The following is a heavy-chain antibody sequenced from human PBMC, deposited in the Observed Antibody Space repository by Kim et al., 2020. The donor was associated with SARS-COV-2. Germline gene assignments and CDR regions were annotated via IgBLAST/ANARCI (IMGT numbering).Heavy chain of an antibody. J-gene: IGHJ4*02. V-gene: IGHV4-39*07. D-gene: IGHD3-3*01. CDR3: ARDPYDFWSAYTRYFDY. Sequence: SETLSLTCTVSGGSISSSSYYWGWIRQPPGKGLEWIGSIYYSGSTYYNPSLKSRVTISVDTSKNQFSLKLSSVTAADTAVYYCARDPYDFWSAYTRYFDYWGQGTLVTVSS. CDR2: IYYSGST. CDR1: GGSISSSSYY.